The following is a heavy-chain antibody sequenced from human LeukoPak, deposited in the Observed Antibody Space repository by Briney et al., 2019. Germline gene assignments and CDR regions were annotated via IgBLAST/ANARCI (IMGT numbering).Heavy chain of an antibody. CDR3: VGYSSSWYVGDFDY. D-gene: IGHD6-13*01. J-gene: IGHJ4*02. V-gene: IGHV3-23*01. Sequence: GGSLRLSCAASGFTFSSYAMSWVRQAPGKGLEWVSAISGSGSTYYADSVKGRFTISRDNSKNTLYLQMDSLRAEDTAVYYCVGYSSSWYVGDFDYWGQGTLVTVSS. CDR2: ISGSGST. CDR1: GFTFSSYA.